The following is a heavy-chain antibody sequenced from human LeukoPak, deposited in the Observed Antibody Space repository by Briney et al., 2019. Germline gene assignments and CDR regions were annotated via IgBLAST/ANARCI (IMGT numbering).Heavy chain of an antibody. CDR2: INHSGST. CDR1: GGSISSYY. CDR3: ASADAFDI. V-gene: IGHV4-34*01. J-gene: IGHJ3*02. Sequence: SETLSLTCTVSGGSISSYYWSWIRQPPGKGLEWIGEINHSGSTNYNPSLKSRVTISVDTSKNQFSLKLSSVTAADTAVYYCASADAFDIWGQGTMVTVSS.